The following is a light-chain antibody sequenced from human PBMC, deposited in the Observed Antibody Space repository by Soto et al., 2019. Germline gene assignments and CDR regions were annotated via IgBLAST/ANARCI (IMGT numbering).Light chain of an antibody. CDR1: NIGSKS. CDR3: QVWDSSSDHYV. V-gene: IGLV3-21*04. Sequence: SYELTQPPSVSVAPGKTARITCGGNNIGSKSVHWYQQKPGQAPVVVIYYDSDRPSGIPERFSGSNSGNTATLTISRVEAGDEADYYCQVWDSSSDHYVFGTGNKVTVL. J-gene: IGLJ1*01. CDR2: YDS.